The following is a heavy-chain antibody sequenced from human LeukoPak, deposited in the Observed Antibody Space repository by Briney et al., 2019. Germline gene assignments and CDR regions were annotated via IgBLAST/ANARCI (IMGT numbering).Heavy chain of an antibody. CDR3: ARRDLKDWYFDL. CDR1: GGSVSNDNSY. J-gene: IGHJ2*01. V-gene: IGHV4-39*02. CDR2: LSYSGST. Sequence: SQTLSLTCTVSGGSVSNDNSYWGWIRQSPGKGLEWIGSLSYSGSTYYNPSLKSRVTMSVDTSKNHFSLKLSSVAAADTAVYYCARRDLKDWYFDLWGRGTLVTVSS.